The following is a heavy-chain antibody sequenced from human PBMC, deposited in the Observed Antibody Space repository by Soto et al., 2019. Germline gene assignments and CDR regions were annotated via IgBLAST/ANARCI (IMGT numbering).Heavy chain of an antibody. D-gene: IGHD5-18*01. CDR1: GGSISSGDYY. CDR3: ARDLRDPTENSKLWTPYYFDY. CDR2: IYYSGST. J-gene: IGHJ4*02. V-gene: IGHV4-30-4*01. Sequence: QVQLQESGPGLVKPSQTLSLTCTVSGGSISSGDYYWSWIRQPPGKGLEWIGYIYYSGSTYYNPSLKSRVTISVDTSKNQFSLKLSSVTAADTAVYYCARDLRDPTENSKLWTPYYFDYWGQGTLVTVSS.